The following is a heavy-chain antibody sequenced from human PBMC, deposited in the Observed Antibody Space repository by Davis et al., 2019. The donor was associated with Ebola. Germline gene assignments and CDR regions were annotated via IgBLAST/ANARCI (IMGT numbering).Heavy chain of an antibody. D-gene: IGHD3/OR15-3a*01. CDR1: GYTFTGYY. V-gene: IGHV1-2*04. Sequence: ASVKVSCKASGYTFTGYYMHWVRQAPGQGLEWMGWINPNSGGTNYAQKFQGWVTMSRDTSISTAYMELSRLRSDDTAVYYCASSKGTYYYYGMDVWGQGTTVTVSS. CDR2: INPNSGGT. CDR3: ASSKGTYYYYGMDV. J-gene: IGHJ6*02.